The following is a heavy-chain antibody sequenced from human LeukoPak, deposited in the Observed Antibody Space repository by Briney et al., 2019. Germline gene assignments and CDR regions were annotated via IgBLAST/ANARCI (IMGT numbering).Heavy chain of an antibody. CDR2: IYYSGST. Sequence: SETLSLTCTVSGGSISSSSYYWGWIRQPPGKGLEWIGSIYYSGSTYYNPSLKSRVTISVDTSKNQFSLKLSSVTAADTAVYYCARVRYNWNYASYYFDYWGQGTLVTVSS. D-gene: IGHD1-7*01. V-gene: IGHV4-39*07. CDR1: GGSISSSSYY. J-gene: IGHJ4*02. CDR3: ARVRYNWNYASYYFDY.